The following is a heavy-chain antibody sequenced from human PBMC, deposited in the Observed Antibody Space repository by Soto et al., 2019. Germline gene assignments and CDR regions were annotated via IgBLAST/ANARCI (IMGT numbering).Heavy chain of an antibody. CDR1: GFNFNSYT. CDR3: ARLSGDHSAFFSYGMDA. V-gene: IGHV3-21*01. Sequence: PGGSLRLSCAASGFNFNSYTINWVRQAPGKRLEWLSSISSSGYIFSTDSVEGRFTISRDNARNTLSLQMNSLRADDTAVYYCARLSGDHSAFFSYGMDAWGQGTTVTVSS. J-gene: IGHJ6*02. CDR2: ISSSGYI. D-gene: IGHD2-21*01.